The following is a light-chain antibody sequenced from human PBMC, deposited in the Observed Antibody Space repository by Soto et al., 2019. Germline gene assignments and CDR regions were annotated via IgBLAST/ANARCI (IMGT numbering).Light chain of an antibody. CDR3: SSFVGAPVI. Sequence: QSALTQPPSASGSPGQSVTIPCAGTSTDVGEYNYVSWYQQHPGKVPKLIIFEVNKRPSGVPDRFSGSKSGDTASLTVSGLQAEDEADYYCSSFVGAPVIFGGGTNETVL. CDR2: EVN. CDR1: STDVGEYNY. V-gene: IGLV2-8*01. J-gene: IGLJ2*01.